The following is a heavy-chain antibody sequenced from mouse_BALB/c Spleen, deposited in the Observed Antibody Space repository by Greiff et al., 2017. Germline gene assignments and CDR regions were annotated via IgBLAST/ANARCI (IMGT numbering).Heavy chain of an antibody. CDR2: ISNGGGST. Sequence: DVMLVESGGGLVQPGGSLKLSCAASGFTFSSYTMSWVRQTPEKRLEWVAYISNGGGSTYYPDTVKGRFTISRDNAKNTLYLQMSSLKSEDTAMYYCARRGSSSYFDVWGAGTTVTVSS. CDR3: ARRGSSSYFDV. J-gene: IGHJ1*01. V-gene: IGHV5-12-2*01. D-gene: IGHD1-1*01. CDR1: GFTFSSYT.